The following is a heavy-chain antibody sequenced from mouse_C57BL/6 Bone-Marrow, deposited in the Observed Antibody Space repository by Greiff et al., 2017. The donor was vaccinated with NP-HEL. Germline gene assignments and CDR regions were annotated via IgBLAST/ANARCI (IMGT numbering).Heavy chain of an antibody. Sequence: QVQLQQPGAELVKPGASGKMSCKASGYNFTSYWVNWVKQRPGQGLEWIGDIYPGSGSTNYNEKFKSKATLTVDTSSSTAYMQLSSLTSEDSAVYYCARSWFAYWGQGTLVTVSA. CDR3: ARSWFAY. J-gene: IGHJ3*01. CDR1: GYNFTSYW. CDR2: IYPGSGST. V-gene: IGHV1-55*01.